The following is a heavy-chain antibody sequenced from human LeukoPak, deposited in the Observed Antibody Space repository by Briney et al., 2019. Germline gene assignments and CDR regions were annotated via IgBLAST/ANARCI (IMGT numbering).Heavy chain of an antibody. CDR1: GGSISSGGYS. J-gene: IGHJ4*02. V-gene: IGHV4-30-2*01. CDR3: AREDYSNYGN. D-gene: IGHD4-11*01. CDR2: IYHSGST. Sequence: TLSLTCAVSGGSISSGGYSWSWIRQPPGKGLEWIGYIYHSGSTYYNPSLKSRVTISVDRSKNQFSLKLNSVTAADTAVYYCAREDYSNYGNWGQGTLVTVSS.